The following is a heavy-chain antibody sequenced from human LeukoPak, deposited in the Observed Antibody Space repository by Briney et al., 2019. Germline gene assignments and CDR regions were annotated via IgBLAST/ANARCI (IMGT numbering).Heavy chain of an antibody. CDR3: TTFPASVDY. CDR1: GFTFSNAW. D-gene: IGHD2-15*01. J-gene: IGHJ4*02. V-gene: IGHV3-15*01. CDR2: IKSKTDGGTT. Sequence: GGSLRLSCAASGFTFSNAWMSWVRQAPGKGLEWVGRIKSKTDGGTTDYGAPVKGRFIISRDDSENTLYLQMNSLKTEDTAVYYCTTFPASVDYWGQGSLVTVSS.